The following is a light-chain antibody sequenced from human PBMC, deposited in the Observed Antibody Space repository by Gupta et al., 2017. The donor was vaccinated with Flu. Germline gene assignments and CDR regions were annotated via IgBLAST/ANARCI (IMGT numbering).Light chain of an antibody. Sequence: TSSDVGGYDHVSWYQQYPGKAPKLMIYDVSDRPSGVSNRFSGSKSGNTATLTISGLQAEDEADYYCTSYTSSYTYVFGSGSQVTVL. CDR2: DVS. CDR1: SSDVGGYDH. V-gene: IGLV2-14*04. CDR3: TSYTSSYTYV. J-gene: IGLJ1*01.